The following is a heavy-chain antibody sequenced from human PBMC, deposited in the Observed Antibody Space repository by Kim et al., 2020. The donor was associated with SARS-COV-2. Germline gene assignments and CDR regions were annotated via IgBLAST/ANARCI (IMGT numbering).Heavy chain of an antibody. Sequence: SVKGRFTISRDNSKNTLYLQMNSLRAEDTAVYYCATLLRAKQWLPSRFDYWGQGTLVTVSS. V-gene: IGHV3-23*01. J-gene: IGHJ4*02. CDR3: ATLLRAKQWLPSRFDY. D-gene: IGHD6-19*01.